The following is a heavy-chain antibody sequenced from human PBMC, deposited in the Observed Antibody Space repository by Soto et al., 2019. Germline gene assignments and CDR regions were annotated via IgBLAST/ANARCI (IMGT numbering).Heavy chain of an antibody. CDR1: GGTFSSYG. V-gene: IGHV1-69*13. Sequence: GASVKVSCKASGGTFSSYGISWVPQAPGQELEWMGGIIPIFGTANYAQKFQGRVTITADESASTAYMELSSLRSEDTAVYYCASEYGSGSSYYYYGMDVWGQGTTVTVSS. CDR3: ASEYGSGSSYYYYGMDV. J-gene: IGHJ6*02. CDR2: IIPIFGTA. D-gene: IGHD3-10*01.